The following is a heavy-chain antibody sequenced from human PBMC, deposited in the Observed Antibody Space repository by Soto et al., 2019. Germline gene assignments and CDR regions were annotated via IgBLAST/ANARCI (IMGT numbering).Heavy chain of an antibody. CDR2: INHSGST. CDR1: GGSFSGYY. CDR3: ARLALAAARYVRYYYYGMDV. D-gene: IGHD3-16*01. J-gene: IGHJ6*02. Sequence: SETLSLTCAVYGGSFSGYYWSWIRQPPGKGLEWIGEINHSGSTNYNPSLKSRVTISVDTSKNQLSLKLSSVTSADTAVYYCARLALAAARYVRYYYYGMDVWGQGTTVTVSS. V-gene: IGHV4-34*01.